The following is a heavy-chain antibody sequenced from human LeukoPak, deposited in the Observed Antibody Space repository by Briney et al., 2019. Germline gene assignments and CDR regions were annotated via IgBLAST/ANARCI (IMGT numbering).Heavy chain of an antibody. CDR3: ARVQMITFGGVIVIKGIDY. CDR1: GGSVSNTNYY. V-gene: IGHV4-39*07. D-gene: IGHD3-16*02. Sequence: SETLSLTCSVSGGSVSNTNYYWGWIRRPPGKGLEWIGNIYYDGSTYFNPSLKSRVTISLDTSKNQFSLRLTSVTAADTAVYYCARVQMITFGGVIVIKGIDYWGQGTLVTVSS. J-gene: IGHJ4*02. CDR2: IYYDGST.